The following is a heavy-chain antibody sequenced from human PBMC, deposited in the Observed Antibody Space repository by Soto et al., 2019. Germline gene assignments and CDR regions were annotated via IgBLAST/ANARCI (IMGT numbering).Heavy chain of an antibody. Sequence: SETLSLTCTVSGGSISSGGYYWSWIRQHPGKGLELIGYIYYSGSTYYNPSLKSRVTISVDTSKNQFSLKLSSVTAADTAVYYCARGIDDSSGYYSLFDYWGQGTLVTVSS. J-gene: IGHJ4*02. CDR1: GGSISSGGYY. CDR3: ARGIDDSSGYYSLFDY. D-gene: IGHD3-22*01. CDR2: IYYSGST. V-gene: IGHV4-31*03.